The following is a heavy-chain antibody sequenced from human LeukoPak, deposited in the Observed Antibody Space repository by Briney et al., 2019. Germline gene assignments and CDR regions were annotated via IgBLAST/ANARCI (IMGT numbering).Heavy chain of an antibody. CDR3: ARGGGGGFLEWLGKDYYYYYMDV. Sequence: PSETLSLTCTVSGYSISSGYYWGWIRQPPGKGLEWIGSIYHSGRTFYNPSLKSRVTISVDTSKNQFSLKLSSVTAVDTAVYYCARGGGGGFLEWLGKDYYYYYMDVWGKGTTVTVSS. CDR1: GYSISSGYY. V-gene: IGHV4-38-2*02. J-gene: IGHJ6*03. D-gene: IGHD3-3*01. CDR2: IYHSGRT.